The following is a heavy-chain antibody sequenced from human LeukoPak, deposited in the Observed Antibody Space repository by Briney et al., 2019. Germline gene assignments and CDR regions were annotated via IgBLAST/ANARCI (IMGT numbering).Heavy chain of an antibody. V-gene: IGHV3-15*01. Sequence: GGSLRLSCAASGFTFSNAWMSWVRQAPGKGLEWVGRIKSKTDGGTTDYAAPVKGRFTISRDDSKNTLYLQMNSLKTEDTAVYYCAKEAYYDSSGYYSYWGQGTLVTVSS. J-gene: IGHJ4*02. CDR3: AKEAYYDSSGYYSY. CDR2: IKSKTDGGTT. D-gene: IGHD3-22*01. CDR1: GFTFSNAW.